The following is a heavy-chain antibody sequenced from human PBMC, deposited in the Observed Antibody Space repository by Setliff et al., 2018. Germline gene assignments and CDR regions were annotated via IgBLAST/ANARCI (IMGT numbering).Heavy chain of an antibody. CDR2: IDYTGNT. CDR1: GGSISTDHYY. V-gene: IGHV4-39*01. D-gene: IGHD1-26*01. CDR3: AAPGGGSYRF. Sequence: SETLSLTCTASGGSISTDHYYWGWIRQPPGKGLEWIGSIDYTGNTWHNPSLKSRATISVDTSKNQFSLNLSSVTAADTAVYYCAAPGGGSYRFWGQGTLVTVSS. J-gene: IGHJ4*02.